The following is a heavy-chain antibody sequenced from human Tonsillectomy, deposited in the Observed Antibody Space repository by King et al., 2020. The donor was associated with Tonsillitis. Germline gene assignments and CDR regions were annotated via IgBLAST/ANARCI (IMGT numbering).Heavy chain of an antibody. CDR2: ISRSGSTI. V-gene: IGHV3-11*01. D-gene: IGHD2-8*01. CDR3: AGTYCTNGVCYPPENWFDP. CDR1: GFTFSDYY. J-gene: IGHJ5*02. Sequence: HVQLVESGGGLVKPGGSLRLSCAASGFTFSDYYMSWIRQAPGKGLEWVSYISRSGSTIYYADSVKGRFTISRDNAKNSLYLQMNSLRAEDTAVYYCAGTYCTNGVCYPPENWFDPWGQGTLVTVSS.